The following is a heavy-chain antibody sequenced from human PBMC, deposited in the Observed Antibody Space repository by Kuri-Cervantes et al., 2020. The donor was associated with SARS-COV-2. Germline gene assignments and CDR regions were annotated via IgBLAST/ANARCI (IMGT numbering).Heavy chain of an antibody. D-gene: IGHD5-24*01. J-gene: IGHJ3*02. CDR2: ITPFNGNT. Sequence: SVKVSCKASGYTFTGYYMHWVRQAPGQALEWMGWITPFNGNTNYAQRFQDRVTITRDRSMSTAYMELSSLRFEDTAMYYCARSGPGAISREDGAFDIWGQGTMVTVSS. V-gene: IGHV1-45*02. CDR3: ARSGPGAISREDGAFDI. CDR1: GYTFTGYY.